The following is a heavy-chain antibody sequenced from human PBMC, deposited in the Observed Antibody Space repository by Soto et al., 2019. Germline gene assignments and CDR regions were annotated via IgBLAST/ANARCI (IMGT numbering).Heavy chain of an antibody. D-gene: IGHD1-26*01. Sequence: QVQLVQSGAEVKKPGASVKVSCKASGYTFTSYDINWVRQATGQGLEWMGWMNPNSGTTGYAQKFQGRVTMTRNTSITTAYMELRSLRSEDTAVSYCARDISGSYRFDYWGQGTLVTVSS. V-gene: IGHV1-8*01. CDR1: GYTFTSYD. CDR3: ARDISGSYRFDY. CDR2: MNPNSGTT. J-gene: IGHJ4*02.